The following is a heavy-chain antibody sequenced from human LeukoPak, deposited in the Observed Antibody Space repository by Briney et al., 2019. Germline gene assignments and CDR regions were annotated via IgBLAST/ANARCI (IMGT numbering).Heavy chain of an antibody. CDR1: GSTFSNAW. V-gene: IGHV3-15*01. J-gene: IGHJ4*02. D-gene: IGHD2-2*01. CDR2: IKSKTDGGTT. CDR3: STGIFCSSTSCSDF. Sequence: GGSLRLSCAASGSTFSNAWMSWVRQAPWKGLEWVGRIKSKTDGGTTDYAAPVKGRFTISRDDSKNTLYLQMNSLKTEDTAVYSCSTGIFCSSTSCSDFWGQGTLVTVSS.